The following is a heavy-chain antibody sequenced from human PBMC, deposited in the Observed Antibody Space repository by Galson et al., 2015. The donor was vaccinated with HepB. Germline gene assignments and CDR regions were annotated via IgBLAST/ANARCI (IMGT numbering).Heavy chain of an antibody. CDR3: ARDIAVAGSNPPFGY. D-gene: IGHD6-19*01. CDR2: IYSGGST. Sequence: SLRLSCAASGFTVSSNHMSWVRQAPGKGLEWVSIIYSGGSTYYADSVKGRFTISRDNSKNTVYLQMNSLRVEDTAIYYCARDIAVAGSNPPFGYWGQGTLVTVSS. CDR1: GFTVSSNH. J-gene: IGHJ4*02. V-gene: IGHV3-66*01.